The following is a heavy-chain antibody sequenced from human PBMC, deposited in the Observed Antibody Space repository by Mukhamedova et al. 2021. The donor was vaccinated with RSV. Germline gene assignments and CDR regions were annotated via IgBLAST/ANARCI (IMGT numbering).Heavy chain of an antibody. CDR3: ATADPYCSGGSCYFVLGY. CDR2: VDPEDGET. D-gene: IGHD2-15*01. Sequence: HWVQQAPGKGLEWMGLVDPEDGETIYAEKFQGRVTITADTSTDTAYMELSSLRSEDTAVYYCATADPYCSGGSCYFVLGYWGQGT. J-gene: IGHJ4*02. V-gene: IGHV1-69-2*01.